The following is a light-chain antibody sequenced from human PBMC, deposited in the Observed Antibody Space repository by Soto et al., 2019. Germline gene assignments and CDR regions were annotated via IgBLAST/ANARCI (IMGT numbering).Light chain of an antibody. V-gene: IGLV1-44*01. CDR2: SNN. CDR1: KWKTGSHT. Sequence: QSVPTLARFASGTRGQRGTMSCSGGKWKTGSHTVNWYQHLPGTAPTLLIFSNNQRPSGIPARFSGSKSGTSASLAISGLQCGDEGDYYCAACDDSLNGLYVFGTGTKVTVL. J-gene: IGLJ1*01. CDR3: AACDDSLNGLYV.